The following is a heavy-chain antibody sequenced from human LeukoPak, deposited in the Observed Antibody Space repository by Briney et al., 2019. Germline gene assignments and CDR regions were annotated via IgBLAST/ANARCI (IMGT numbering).Heavy chain of an antibody. CDR1: GFIFSNCA. Sequence: GWSMAFCCAASGFIFSNCAMRWLRQAAGKGVEWVSGISGSGGSTYYADSVKGRFTIYRDNSTNTLYLQMNSLRAEDTAVYYCAKGSSSYYFAFDIWCQGTMVTVS. CDR2: ISGSGGST. D-gene: IGHD6-13*01. J-gene: IGHJ3*02. V-gene: IGHV3-23*01. CDR3: AKGSSSYYFAFDI.